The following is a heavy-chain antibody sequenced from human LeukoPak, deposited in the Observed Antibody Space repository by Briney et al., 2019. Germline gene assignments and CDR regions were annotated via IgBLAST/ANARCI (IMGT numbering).Heavy chain of an antibody. J-gene: IGHJ4*02. CDR1: GFTFSDHH. CDR2: SRNKASSHTT. D-gene: IGHD1-26*01. Sequence: PGGSLRLSCAVSGFTFSDHHIDWVRQAPGEGLEWVGRSRNKASSHTTEYAASVKGRFAFSRDDSKNSLYLQLNSLKTEDTAVYYCVRGSTGTYDYWGQGTLVTVSS. V-gene: IGHV3-72*01. CDR3: VRGSTGTYDY.